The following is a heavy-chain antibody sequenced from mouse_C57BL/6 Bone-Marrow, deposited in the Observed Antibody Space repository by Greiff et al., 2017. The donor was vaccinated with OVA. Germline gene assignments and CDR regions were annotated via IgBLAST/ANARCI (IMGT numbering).Heavy chain of an antibody. CDR3: TTRTGHWYFDV. D-gene: IGHD4-1*01. Sequence: VQLQQSGAELVRPGASVKLSCTASGFNIKDDYMHWVKQRPEQGLEWIGWIDPENGDTEYASKFQGKATITADTSSNTAYLQLSSLTSEDTAVDYCTTRTGHWYFDVWGTGTTVTVSS. J-gene: IGHJ1*03. CDR2: IDPENGDT. V-gene: IGHV14-4*01. CDR1: GFNIKDDY.